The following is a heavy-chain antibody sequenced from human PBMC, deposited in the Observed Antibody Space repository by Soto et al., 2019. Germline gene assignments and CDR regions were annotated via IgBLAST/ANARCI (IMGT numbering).Heavy chain of an antibody. Sequence: PGGSLRLSCTASGFTFSSYALHWVRQAPGKGLEWVAVSSHDGSNKYFAGSVKGRFTLSRDISKSTLFLQMNSLRAEDTAVYYCARAGSWGRYSDTNWLDPWGQGTLVTVSS. CDR2: SSHDGSNK. D-gene: IGHD3-9*01. CDR3: ARAGSWGRYSDTNWLDP. J-gene: IGHJ5*02. V-gene: IGHV3-30-3*01. CDR1: GFTFSSYA.